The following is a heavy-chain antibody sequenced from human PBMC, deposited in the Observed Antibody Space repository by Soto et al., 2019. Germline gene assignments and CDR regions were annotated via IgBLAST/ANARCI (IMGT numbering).Heavy chain of an antibody. CDR2: INPNGGST. J-gene: IGHJ2*01. V-gene: IGHV1-46*01. Sequence: ASVKVSCKASGYTFTNYYIDWVRQAPGQGLEWMGIINPNGGSTIYVQKFQGRVTMTKDTSTDTAYMELSSLRSEDTAVYYCAATVTTLTLGYFDLWGRGTLVTVSS. CDR1: GYTFTNYY. CDR3: AATVTTLTLGYFDL. D-gene: IGHD4-17*01.